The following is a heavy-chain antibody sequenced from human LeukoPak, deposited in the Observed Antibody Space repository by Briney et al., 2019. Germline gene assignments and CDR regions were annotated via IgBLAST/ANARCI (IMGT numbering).Heavy chain of an antibody. CDR3: AARAGYSGYDWGDFDY. CDR2: IVVGSGNT. Sequence: SVKVSCKASGFTFTSSAVQWVRQARGQRLEWIGWIVVGSGNTNYAQKFRERVTITRDMSTSTAYMELSSLRSEDTAVYYCAARAGYSGYDWGDFDYWGQGTLVTVSS. D-gene: IGHD5-12*01. J-gene: IGHJ4*02. CDR1: GFTFTSSA. V-gene: IGHV1-58*01.